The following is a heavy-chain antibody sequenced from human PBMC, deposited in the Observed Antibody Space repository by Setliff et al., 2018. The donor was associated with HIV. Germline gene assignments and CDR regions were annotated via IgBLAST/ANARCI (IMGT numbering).Heavy chain of an antibody. CDR3: ARRDGYSYGFYFDY. J-gene: IGHJ4*02. CDR2: ITGSGDTI. Sequence: GVSLRLSCAASGFTSSNYEMSWVRQAPGKGPEWVSYITGSGDTIYYADSVKGRFTMSRDNAKDSVYLQMNTLRVEDTAVYYCARRDGYSYGFYFDYWGQGTLVTVSS. V-gene: IGHV3-48*03. D-gene: IGHD5-18*01. CDR1: GFTSSNYE.